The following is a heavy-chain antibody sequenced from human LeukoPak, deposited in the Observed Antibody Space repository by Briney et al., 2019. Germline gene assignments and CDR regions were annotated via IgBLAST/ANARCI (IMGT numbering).Heavy chain of an antibody. Sequence: GPLSLSWAAPGFTLSRFWMSWVRPVPGKGRGWVANIKQDGREKYYVDSVKGRFTISRDNAKNSLYLQMNSLRAEDTAVYYCARVGFGSGSYYFDYWGQGTLVTVSS. CDR3: ARVGFGSGSYYFDY. CDR1: GFTLSRFW. D-gene: IGHD3-10*01. CDR2: IKQDGREK. V-gene: IGHV3-7*03. J-gene: IGHJ4*02.